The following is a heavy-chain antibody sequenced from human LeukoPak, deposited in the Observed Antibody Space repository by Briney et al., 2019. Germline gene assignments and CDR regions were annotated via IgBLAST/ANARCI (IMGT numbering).Heavy chain of an antibody. CDR1: GDSVSSNSAA. J-gene: IGHJ3*02. D-gene: IGHD3/OR15-3a*01. V-gene: IGHV6-1*01. Sequence: SQTLSLTCAISGDSVSSNSAAWNWIRQSPSRGLEWLGRTYYRSKWYGNYALSVKSRITINPDTSKNQFSLQLNSVTPEDTAVYYCARDGLGFRYDAFDTWGQGTMVTVSS. CDR2: TYYRSKWYG. CDR3: ARDGLGFRYDAFDT.